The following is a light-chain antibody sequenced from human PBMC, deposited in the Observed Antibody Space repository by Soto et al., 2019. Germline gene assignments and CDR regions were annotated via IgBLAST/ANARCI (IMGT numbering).Light chain of an antibody. J-gene: IGKJ1*01. V-gene: IGKV3-15*01. CDR1: QTITSS. CDR3: QQYNNWPPWT. CDR2: GAS. Sequence: IVMSQAATTLSVYTGAGATLSCRASQTITSSLAWYHQKPVPAPRPLLYGASTRSTGIPPRFSGSGSGTEFTLTISSLQPEDFAIYYCQQYNNWPPWTFGQGTKV.